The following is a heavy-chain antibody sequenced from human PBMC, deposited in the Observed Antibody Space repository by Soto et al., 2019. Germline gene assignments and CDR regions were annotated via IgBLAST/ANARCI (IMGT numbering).Heavy chain of an antibody. CDR3: AKSDYSDGSGYFEY. CDR2: ISYDGNNK. D-gene: IGHD3-22*01. CDR1: GFTFSSCG. Sequence: GGSLRLSCAASGFTFSSCGMHWVRQAPGKGLEWVAVISYDGNNKYYADSVKGRFTISRDNSKNTLYLQMNSLRAEDTAVYYCAKSDYSDGSGYFEYWGRGTLVTVSS. V-gene: IGHV3-30*18. J-gene: IGHJ4*02.